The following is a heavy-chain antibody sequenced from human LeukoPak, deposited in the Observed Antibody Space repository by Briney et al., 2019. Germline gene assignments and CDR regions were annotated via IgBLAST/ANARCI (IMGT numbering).Heavy chain of an antibody. D-gene: IGHD3-10*01. CDR2: IFYTGST. V-gene: IGHV4-61*01. Sequence: PSETLSLTCTVSGGSISSGSYYWSWIRQPPGKGLEWIGYIFYTGSTNYNPSLKSRVTISVDTSKNQFSLKLSSVTAADTAVYYCARVKRITMVRGATRYYYYMDVWGKGTTVTISS. CDR1: GGSISSGSYY. J-gene: IGHJ6*03. CDR3: ARVKRITMVRGATRYYYYMDV.